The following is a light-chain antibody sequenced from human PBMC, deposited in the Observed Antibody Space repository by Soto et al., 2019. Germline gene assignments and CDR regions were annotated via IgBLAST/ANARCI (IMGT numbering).Light chain of an antibody. V-gene: IGKV3-11*01. CDR2: DTS. CDR3: QQRNSRPRT. J-gene: IGKJ1*01. CDR1: QSISNY. Sequence: EIVLTQSPATLSLSPGERVTLSCRASQSISNYLAWYQLRPGQAPSLLIYDTSNRAAAVPARFSGSGSGTDFTLTISSLEPEDSAVYYCQQRNSRPRTFGQGTKVEVK.